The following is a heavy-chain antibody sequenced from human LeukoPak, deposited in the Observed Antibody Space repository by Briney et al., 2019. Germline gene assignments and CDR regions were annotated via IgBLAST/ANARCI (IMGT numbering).Heavy chain of an antibody. Sequence: GGSLRLSCAASGFTFSSYAMHWVRQAPGKGLEWVAVISYDGNNKYYADSVKGRFTISRDNAKNSLYLQMNSLRVEDTAVYYCARGRSGGYSWXXGTLVTVSS. CDR2: ISYDGNNK. CDR1: GFTFSSYA. V-gene: IGHV3-30-3*01. J-gene: IGHJ5*01. CDR3: ARGRSGGYS. D-gene: IGHD2-15*01.